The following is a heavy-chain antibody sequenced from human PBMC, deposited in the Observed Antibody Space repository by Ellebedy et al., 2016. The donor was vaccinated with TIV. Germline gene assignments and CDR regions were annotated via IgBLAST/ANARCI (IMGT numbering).Heavy chain of an antibody. CDR2: VYHSGGT. J-gene: IGHJ6*02. D-gene: IGHD5-24*01. V-gene: IGHV4-4*02. CDR1: GGSISTENW. Sequence: MPGGSLRLSCAVSGGSISTENWWTWVRQPPGKGLEWIGEVYHSGGTNFNPSLKSRVTISVDKSKNHFSLILTSVTAADTAVYYCARAFIYNYRRGLDVWGQGTTVTVSS. CDR3: ARAFIYNYRRGLDV.